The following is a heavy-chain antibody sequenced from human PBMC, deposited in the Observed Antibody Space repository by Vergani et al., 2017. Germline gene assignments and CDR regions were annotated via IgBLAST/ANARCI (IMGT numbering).Heavy chain of an antibody. CDR3: ARTLKFLGMDV. Sequence: EVRLVESGGGLVQPGGSLRLSCAPSGFTLSDYWIDWVRQAPGKGVEWVARTRNKARGYSTDYAASVGGRFIVSRDASGKSVSLQMARLRIDDTGVYFWARTLKFLGMDVWGKGTTVTVSS. V-gene: IGHV3-72*01. CDR2: TRNKARGYST. CDR1: GFTLSDYW. J-gene: IGHJ6*04. D-gene: IGHD3-3*01.